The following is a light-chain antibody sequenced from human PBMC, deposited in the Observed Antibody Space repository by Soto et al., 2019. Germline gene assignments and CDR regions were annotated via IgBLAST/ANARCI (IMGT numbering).Light chain of an antibody. CDR2: GAS. CDR1: QSVTSTY. V-gene: IGKV3-20*01. Sequence: DTVLTQSPGTLSLSPGERATLSCRASQSVTSTYLAWYQHRPGQAPRLLIYGASTRATGIPDRFSGSGSGTDFTLTISRLKPEDFAVYYCQQYAYPPWTFGHGTKVDIK. J-gene: IGKJ1*01. CDR3: QQYAYPPWT.